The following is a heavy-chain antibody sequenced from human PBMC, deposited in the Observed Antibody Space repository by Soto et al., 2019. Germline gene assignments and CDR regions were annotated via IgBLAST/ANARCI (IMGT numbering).Heavy chain of an antibody. CDR2: IYSGGST. CDR1: GFTVSSNY. CDR3: ARGVVVVVAATPVEAWFDP. D-gene: IGHD2-15*01. Sequence: EVQLVESGGGLVQPGGSLRLSCAASGFTVSSNYMSWVRQAPGKGLEWVSVIYSGGSTYYADSVKGRFTISRDNSKNTLYVQMNSLSAEDAAVYYCARGVVVVVAATPVEAWFDPWGQGTLVTVSS. J-gene: IGHJ5*02. V-gene: IGHV3-66*01.